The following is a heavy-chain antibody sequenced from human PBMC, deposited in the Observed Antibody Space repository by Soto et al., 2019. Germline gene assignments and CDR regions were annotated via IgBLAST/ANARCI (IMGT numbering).Heavy chain of an antibody. Sequence: SETLSLTCAVYGGSFSGYYWSWIRQPPGKGLEWIGEINHSGSTNYNPSLKSRVTISVDTSKNQFSLKLSSVTAADTAVYYCARRPSTYSGGNWFDPWGQGTLVTVSS. V-gene: IGHV4-34*01. CDR2: INHSGST. CDR3: ARRPSTYSGGNWFDP. J-gene: IGHJ5*02. CDR1: GGSFSGYY. D-gene: IGHD2-2*01.